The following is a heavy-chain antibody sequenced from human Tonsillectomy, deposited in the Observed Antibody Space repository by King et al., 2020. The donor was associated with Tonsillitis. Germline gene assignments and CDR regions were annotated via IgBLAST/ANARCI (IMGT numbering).Heavy chain of an antibody. Sequence: QLQESGPGLVKPSETLSLTCSVSGGSISSGSYYWGWIRQPPGKGLEWIGTIYYSGSTYYNPSLKSRLTISVDTSKNQFSLKLSSVTAADTAVYYCARRGYGDPLFDFWGQGTLVTVSS. J-gene: IGHJ4*02. CDR2: IYYSGST. CDR1: GGSISSGSYY. CDR3: ARRGYGDPLFDF. D-gene: IGHD4-17*01. V-gene: IGHV4-39*07.